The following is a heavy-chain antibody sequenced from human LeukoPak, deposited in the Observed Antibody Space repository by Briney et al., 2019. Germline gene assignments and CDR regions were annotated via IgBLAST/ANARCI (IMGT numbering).Heavy chain of an antibody. J-gene: IGHJ2*01. D-gene: IGHD6-19*01. Sequence: SETLSLTCAVYGGSFSGYYWSWIRQPPGKGLECIGEINHSGSTNYNPSLKSRVTISVDTSKNQFSLKLSSVTAADTAVYYCARGPRGSSGWYLALWYFDLWGRGTLVTVSS. CDR1: GGSFSGYY. CDR3: ARGPRGSSGWYLALWYFDL. V-gene: IGHV4-34*01. CDR2: INHSGST.